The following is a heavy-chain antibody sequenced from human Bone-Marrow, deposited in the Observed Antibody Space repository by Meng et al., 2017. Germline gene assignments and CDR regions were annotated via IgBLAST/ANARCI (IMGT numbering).Heavy chain of an antibody. CDR2: IYSCGST. D-gene: IGHD1-26*01. CDR3: ARVVWGY. Sequence: DVQVGGAGGGLIPPGGSLRLSCAASGFTVSSNYMSWVRQAPGKGLEWVSVIYSCGSTYYADSVKGRFTISRDNSKNTLYLQMNSLRAEVTAVYYCARVVWGYWGQGTLVTVSS. V-gene: IGHV3-66*03. CDR1: GFTVSSNY. J-gene: IGHJ4*02.